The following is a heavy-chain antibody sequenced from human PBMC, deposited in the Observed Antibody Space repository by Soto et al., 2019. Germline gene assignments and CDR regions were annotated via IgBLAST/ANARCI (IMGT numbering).Heavy chain of an antibody. CDR1: GYTFTTYG. CDR3: ATESGQRYSSILDFQH. D-gene: IGHD5-12*01. V-gene: IGHV1-18*01. CDR2: ITPYNGDT. J-gene: IGHJ1*01. Sequence: QVQLVQSGAEVKEPGASVKVSCKASGYTFTTYGITWVRQAPGQGLAWMGWITPYNGDTSYAQNLQGRVTMTTATSTSTADMELRSLRSDDTAVYYCATESGQRYSSILDFQHWGQGTLVTVSP.